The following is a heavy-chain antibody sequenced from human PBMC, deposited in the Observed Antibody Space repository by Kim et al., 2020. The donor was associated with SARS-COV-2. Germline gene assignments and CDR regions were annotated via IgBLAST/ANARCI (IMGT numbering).Heavy chain of an antibody. CDR1: GFTFSSYW. CDR3: AREDTMVRGSYLGGMDV. CDR2: IKQDGSEK. J-gene: IGHJ6*02. D-gene: IGHD3-10*01. V-gene: IGHV3-7*03. Sequence: GGSLRLSCAASGFTFSSYWMSWVRQAPGKGLEWVANIKQDGSEKYYVDSVKGRFTISRDNAKNSLYLQMNSLRAEDTAVYYCAREDTMVRGSYLGGMDVWGQGTTVTVSS.